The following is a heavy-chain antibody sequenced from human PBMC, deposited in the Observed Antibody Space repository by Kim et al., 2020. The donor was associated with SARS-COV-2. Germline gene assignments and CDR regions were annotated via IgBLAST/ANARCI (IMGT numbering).Heavy chain of an antibody. CDR3: ARVHTSSWEIDY. Sequence: YYTPSLKSRVTTSLDTSRNQFSLSLSSVTVADTAVYYCARVHTSSWEIDYWGQGTLVTVSS. D-gene: IGHD6-13*01. J-gene: IGHJ4*02. V-gene: IGHV4-30-2*04.